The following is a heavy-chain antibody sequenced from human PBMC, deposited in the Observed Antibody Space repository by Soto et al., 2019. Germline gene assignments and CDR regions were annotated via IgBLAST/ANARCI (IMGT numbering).Heavy chain of an antibody. D-gene: IGHD2-21*01. CDR3: ARSVVGVHWYFDL. CDR1: GGTFKNYA. Sequence: QVQLVQSGAEVKKPGSSVKVSCKASGGTFKNYAVTWVRLAPGQGLQWMGGVIPMFGTERYAERFQGRVTITADDSTAYMELRSLRSEDTALYYCARSVVGVHWYFDLWGRGTQVTVSS. J-gene: IGHJ2*01. CDR2: VIPMFGTE. V-gene: IGHV1-69*01.